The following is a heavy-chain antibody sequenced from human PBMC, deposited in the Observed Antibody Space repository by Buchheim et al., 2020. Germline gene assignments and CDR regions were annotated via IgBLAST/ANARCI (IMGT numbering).Heavy chain of an antibody. V-gene: IGHV4-61*02. D-gene: IGHD6-13*01. CDR1: GGSISSGSYY. CDR3: ARDMRYSSSWVDLDD. Sequence: QVQLQESGPGLVKPSQTLSLTCTVSGGSISSGSYYWSWIRQPAGKGLEWIGRIYTSGSTNYNPSLKRRVTISVDTSKNQFSLKLSSVTAADTAVYYCARDMRYSSSWVDLDDWGQGTL. J-gene: IGHJ4*02. CDR2: IYTSGST.